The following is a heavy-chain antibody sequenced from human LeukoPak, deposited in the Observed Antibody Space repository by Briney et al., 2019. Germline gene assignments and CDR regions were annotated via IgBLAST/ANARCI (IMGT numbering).Heavy chain of an antibody. D-gene: IGHD3-16*02. Sequence: GASVKVSCKASGYTFTSYGIHWVRQAPGQRLEWMGWIDAGNGNTKYSQKFQGRVTFTRDTSANTAYMELSSLKSEDTAVYYCARDDKALGSAWVLDVWGQGTTVIVSS. J-gene: IGHJ6*02. CDR1: GYTFTSYG. V-gene: IGHV1-3*01. CDR2: IDAGNGNT. CDR3: ARDDKALGSAWVLDV.